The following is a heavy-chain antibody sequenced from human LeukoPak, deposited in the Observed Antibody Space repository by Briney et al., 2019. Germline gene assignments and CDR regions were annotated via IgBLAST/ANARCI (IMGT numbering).Heavy chain of an antibody. Sequence: PGGSLRLSCAASGFTFSSYAMSWVRQAPGKGLEWVSVISGSGGTTYYADSVKGRFTISRDKSKSTLYLQMNSLRAEDTAVYYCAKPNGESRGASNYWGQGTLVTVSS. CDR3: AKPNGESRGASNY. V-gene: IGHV3-23*01. CDR2: ISGSGGTT. D-gene: IGHD1-26*01. CDR1: GFTFSSYA. J-gene: IGHJ4*02.